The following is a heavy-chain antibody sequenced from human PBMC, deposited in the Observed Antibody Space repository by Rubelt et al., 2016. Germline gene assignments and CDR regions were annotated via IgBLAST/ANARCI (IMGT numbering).Heavy chain of an antibody. Sequence: QLQLQESGPGLVKPSETLSLTCTVSGGSISSSSYYWGWIRQPPGKGLEWIGEIDHSGNTNYNPSLKSRVTISVDTSKNQFSRKLSVLTAADTAVYYCASYGRFGRFDPWGQGTLVTVSS. CDR1: GGSISSSSYY. CDR2: IDHSGNT. D-gene: IGHD3-16*01. J-gene: IGHJ5*02. V-gene: IGHV4-39*07. CDR3: ASYGRFGRFDP.